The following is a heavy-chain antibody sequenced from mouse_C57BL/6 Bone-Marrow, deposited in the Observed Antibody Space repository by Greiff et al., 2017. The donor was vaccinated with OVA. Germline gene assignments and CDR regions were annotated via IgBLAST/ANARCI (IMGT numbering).Heavy chain of an antibody. D-gene: IGHD2-1*01. CDR1: GYTFTSYW. V-gene: IGHV1-52*01. CDR2: IDPSDSET. J-gene: IGHJ2*01. Sequence: VQLQQSGAELVRPGSSVKLSCKASGYTFTSYWMHWVKQRPIQGLEWIGNIDPSDSETHYNQKFKDKATLTVDKSSSTAYMQLSSLTSEDSAVYYCARDGNYLYYFDYWGQGTTLTVSS. CDR3: ARDGNYLYYFDY.